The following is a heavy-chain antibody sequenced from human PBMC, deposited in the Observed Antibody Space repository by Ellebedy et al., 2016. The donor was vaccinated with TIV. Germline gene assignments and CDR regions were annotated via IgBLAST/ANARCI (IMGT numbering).Heavy chain of an antibody. CDR1: GFTFSSFW. CDR3: ARDLVYCSSTSCPTPYYGMDV. J-gene: IGHJ6*02. D-gene: IGHD2-2*01. CDR2: IKTDGTVK. V-gene: IGHV3-7*01. Sequence: GGSLRLXXAASGFTFSSFWMNWVRQAPGKGLEWVANIKTDGTVKSYADSVKGRFTISRDNARNSLVLQMDSLRAEDTAVYYCARDLVYCSSTSCPTPYYGMDVWGQGTTVTVSS.